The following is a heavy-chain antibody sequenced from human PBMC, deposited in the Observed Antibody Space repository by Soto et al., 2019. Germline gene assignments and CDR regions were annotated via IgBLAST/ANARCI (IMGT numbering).Heavy chain of an antibody. D-gene: IGHD3-16*01. Sequence: ASVQVSCKASRQTFIWYDINCLRQAHGKWLEWMGWMNPNSGNTGYAQKFQGRITMTRNTSTNTAYMELSSLRSEDTAVYYCARGQEVWWNAGPLGLHGSAGLVQGTTVTVSS. CDR2: MNPNSGNT. V-gene: IGHV1-8*01. CDR3: ARGQEVWWNAGPLGLHGSAG. CDR1: RQTFIWYD. J-gene: IGHJ6*02.